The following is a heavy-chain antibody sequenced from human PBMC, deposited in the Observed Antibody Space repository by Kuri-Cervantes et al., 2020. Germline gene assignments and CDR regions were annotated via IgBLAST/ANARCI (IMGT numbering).Heavy chain of an antibody. CDR2: INWNGGST. CDR3: ARVRDCSGGNCFNDAFDI. V-gene: IGHV3-20*01. D-gene: IGHD2-15*01. Sequence: GGSLRLSCAVSDVTISTTHWWSWVRQAPGRGLEWVSAINWNGGSTGYADSVKGRFTISRDNAKNSLYLQMNSLRAEDTALYNCARVRDCSGGNCFNDAFDIWGQGTMVTVSS. CDR1: DVTISTTHW. J-gene: IGHJ3*02.